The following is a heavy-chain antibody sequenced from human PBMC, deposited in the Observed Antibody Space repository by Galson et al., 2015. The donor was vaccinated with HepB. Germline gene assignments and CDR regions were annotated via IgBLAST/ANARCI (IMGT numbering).Heavy chain of an antibody. Sequence: SLRLSCAASGFTFSSYAMSWVRQAPGKGLEWVGSIRSKAYGGTTEYAASVKGRFTISRDDSKSIAYLQMNSLKTEDTAVYYCTRGGLLAIDYWGQGTLVTVSS. V-gene: IGHV3-49*04. CDR2: IRSKAYGGTT. CDR1: GFTFSSYA. J-gene: IGHJ4*02. CDR3: TRGGLLAIDY. D-gene: IGHD3-10*01.